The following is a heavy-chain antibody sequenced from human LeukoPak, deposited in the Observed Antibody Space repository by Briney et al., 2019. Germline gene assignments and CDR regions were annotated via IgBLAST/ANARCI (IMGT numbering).Heavy chain of an antibody. CDR1: GFTFSSYA. Sequence: GGSLRLSCAASGFTFSSYAMSWVHQAPGKGLEWVAAISGSGGSTYYADSVKGRFTISRDNSKNTLYQQMNSLRAEDTAVYYCAKIQNRYCSGGSCFDYFDYWGQGTLVTVS. CDR3: AKIQNRYCSGGSCFDYFDY. CDR2: ISGSGGST. D-gene: IGHD2-15*01. V-gene: IGHV3-23*01. J-gene: IGHJ4*02.